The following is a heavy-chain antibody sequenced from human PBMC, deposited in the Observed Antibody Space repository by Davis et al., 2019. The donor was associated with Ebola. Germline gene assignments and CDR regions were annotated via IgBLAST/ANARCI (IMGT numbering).Heavy chain of an antibody. CDR1: GFTFSSYS. J-gene: IGHJ3*02. CDR3: AKAYDSSSSAFDI. Sequence: GESLKISCAASGFTFSSYSMNWVRQAPGKGLEWVSYISSSSSYIYYADSVKGRFTISRDNAKNSLYLQMNSLRAEDTALYYCAKAYDSSSSAFDIWGQGTMVTVSS. D-gene: IGHD6-13*01. V-gene: IGHV3-21*05. CDR2: ISSSSSYI.